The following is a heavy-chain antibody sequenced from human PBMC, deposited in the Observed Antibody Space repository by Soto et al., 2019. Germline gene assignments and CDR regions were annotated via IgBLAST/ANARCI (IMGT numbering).Heavy chain of an antibody. CDR2: IYSGGRT. CDR1: GVTVSSNY. Sequence: EVQLVEPGGGLVQPGGSLRLSFAASGVTVSSNYMIWVRRAPGKGLEWVSVIYSGGRTYYADSVKGRFTISRDNSKNTLYLQMNSLRAEDTAVYYCARHGYNYGGGYFDYWGQGTLVTVSS. J-gene: IGHJ4*02. CDR3: ARHGYNYGGGYFDY. D-gene: IGHD5-18*01. V-gene: IGHV3-66*04.